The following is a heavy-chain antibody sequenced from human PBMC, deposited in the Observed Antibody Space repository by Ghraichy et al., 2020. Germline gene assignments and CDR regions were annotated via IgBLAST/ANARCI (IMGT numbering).Heavy chain of an antibody. V-gene: IGHV3-74*01. CDR1: GFTFSNYW. J-gene: IGHJ2*01. Sequence: GGSLRLSCAASGFTFSNYWMHWVRQAPGKGLVWVSRINNDGSSTIYADSVKGRFTISRDNAKNTLYLQMNSLKAEDTAVYYCTRDRQVWYFDLWGRATLVTVSS. CDR3: TRDRQVWYFDL. CDR2: INNDGSST.